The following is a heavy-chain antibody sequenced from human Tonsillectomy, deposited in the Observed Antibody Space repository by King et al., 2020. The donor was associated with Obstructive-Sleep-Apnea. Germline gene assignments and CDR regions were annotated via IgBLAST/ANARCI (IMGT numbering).Heavy chain of an antibody. V-gene: IGHV3-49*03. D-gene: IGHD6-13*01. CDR2: IRSKAYGGTT. CDR3: TRGPYSSSWGTDN. CDR1: GFTFGDYA. Sequence: VQLVESGGGLVQPGRSLRLSCTASGFTFGDYAMSWFRQAPGKGLEWVGFIRSKAYGGTTEYAASVKGRFTISRDDSRSIVYLQMNSLKTEDTAVYYCTRGPYSSSWGTDNWGQGTLVTVSS. J-gene: IGHJ4*02.